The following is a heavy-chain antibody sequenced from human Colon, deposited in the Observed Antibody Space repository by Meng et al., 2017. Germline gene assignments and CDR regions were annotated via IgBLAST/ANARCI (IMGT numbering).Heavy chain of an antibody. CDR2: INHSGST. CDR3: ARGRYSGYLP. V-gene: IGHV4-34*01. CDR1: GGSFSGYY. J-gene: IGHJ5*02. Sequence: QGQLQQWGAGLLKPSDPLSLTCAVYGGSFSGYYWSLIRQPPGKGLEWIGEINHSGSTNYNPSLKSRVTISVDTSKNQFSLKLSSVTAADTAVYYCARGRYSGYLPWGQGTLVTVSS. D-gene: IGHD5-12*01.